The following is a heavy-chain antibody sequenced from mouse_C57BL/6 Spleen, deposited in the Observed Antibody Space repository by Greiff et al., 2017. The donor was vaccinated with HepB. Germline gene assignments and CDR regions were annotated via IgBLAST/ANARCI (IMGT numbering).Heavy chain of an antibody. CDR2: IDPSDSET. CDR1: GYTFTSYW. Sequence: VQLQQPGAELVRPGSSVKLSCKASGYTFTSYWMHWVKQRPIQGLEWIGNIDPSDSETHYNQKFKDKATLTVDKSSSTAYMQLSSLTSEDSAAYYCARFDYDVNYYAMDYWGQGTSVTVSS. D-gene: IGHD2-4*01. J-gene: IGHJ4*01. CDR3: ARFDYDVNYYAMDY. V-gene: IGHV1-52*01.